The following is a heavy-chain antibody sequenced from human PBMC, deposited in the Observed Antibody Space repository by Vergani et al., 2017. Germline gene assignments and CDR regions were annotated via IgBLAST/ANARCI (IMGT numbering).Heavy chain of an antibody. Sequence: EVQLVESGGGLVKPGGSLRLSCAASGFTVSSNYMSWVRQAPGKGLEWVSVIYSGGSTYYADSVKGRFTISRDNSKNTLYLQMNRLRAEDTAVYYCARGAKGRGGHLDGWGQGTLVTVSS. CDR2: IYSGGST. CDR1: GFTVSSNY. CDR3: ARGAKGRGGHLDG. V-gene: IGHV3-53*01. J-gene: IGHJ4*02. D-gene: IGHD1-1*01.